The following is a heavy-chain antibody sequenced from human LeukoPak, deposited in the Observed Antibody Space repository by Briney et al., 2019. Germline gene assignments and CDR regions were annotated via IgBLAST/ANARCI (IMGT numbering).Heavy chain of an antibody. D-gene: IGHD2-8*01. V-gene: IGHV3-23*01. CDR2: ISGSGGST. CDR1: GFSFSDFC. J-gene: IGHJ4*02. Sequence: PGGSLRLSCAASGFSFSDFCMSWVRQAPGKGLEWVSAISGSGGSTYYADSVKGRFTISRDNSKNTLYLQMNSLRAEDTAVYYCAVLYSNYFDYWGQGTLVTVSS. CDR3: AVLYSNYFDY.